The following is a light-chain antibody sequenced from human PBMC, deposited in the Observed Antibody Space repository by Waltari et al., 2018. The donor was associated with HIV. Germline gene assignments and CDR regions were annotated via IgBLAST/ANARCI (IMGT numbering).Light chain of an antibody. CDR2: WAS. Sequence: DTVMTQFLDSLAVSLCERATIYRKSSQSVLLNSHTKSYLAWYQQRTGQPPNLIIYWASARESGVPDRFSGSGSGAEFTLSISDFQAEDVTVYFCQQYFSSPTFGQGTRVEIK. V-gene: IGKV4-1*01. CDR1: QSVLLNSHTKSY. J-gene: IGKJ1*01. CDR3: QQYFSSPT.